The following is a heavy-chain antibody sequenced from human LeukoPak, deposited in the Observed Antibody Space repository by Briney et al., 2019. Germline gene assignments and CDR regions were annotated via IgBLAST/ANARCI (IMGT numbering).Heavy chain of an antibody. CDR1: GYTFTNYG. V-gene: IGHV1-18*01. Sequence: GASVKVSCKASGYTFTNYGISWVRQAPGQRLEWMGWISANSGTTNYAQKFQGRVTMTTDTSTSTGYMELRSLRSDDTAVYYCARDLQFLPGDWGQGTLVTVSS. CDR3: ARDLQFLPGD. D-gene: IGHD7-27*01. J-gene: IGHJ4*02. CDR2: ISANSGTT.